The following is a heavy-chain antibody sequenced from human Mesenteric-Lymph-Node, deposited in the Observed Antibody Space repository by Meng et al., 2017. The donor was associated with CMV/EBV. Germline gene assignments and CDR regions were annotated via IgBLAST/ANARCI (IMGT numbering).Heavy chain of an antibody. D-gene: IGHD5-18*01. V-gene: IGHV1-46*01. Sequence: ASVKVSCKASGGTFSSFAISWVRQAPGQGLEWMGIINPSGGSTNYAQKFQGRVTMIRDTSTSTVYMELSSLRSEDTAVYYCARGGGGYNYGYRGDYWGQGTLVTVSS. CDR2: INPSGGST. J-gene: IGHJ4*02. CDR3: ARGGGGYNYGYRGDY. CDR1: GGTFSSFA.